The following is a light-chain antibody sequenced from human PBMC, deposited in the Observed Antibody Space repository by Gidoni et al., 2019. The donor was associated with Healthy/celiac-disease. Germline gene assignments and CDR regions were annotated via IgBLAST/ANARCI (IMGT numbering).Light chain of an antibody. CDR3: CSYAGSYTWV. CDR1: SSDVGGYNY. Sequence: QSARTQPRTVSGSHGQSVTISCTGTSSDVGGYNYVSWYQQHPGKAPKLMIYDVSKRPSGVPDRFSGSKSGNTASLTISGLQAEDEADYSCCSYAGSYTWVFGGGTKLTVL. V-gene: IGLV2-11*01. CDR2: DVS. J-gene: IGLJ3*02.